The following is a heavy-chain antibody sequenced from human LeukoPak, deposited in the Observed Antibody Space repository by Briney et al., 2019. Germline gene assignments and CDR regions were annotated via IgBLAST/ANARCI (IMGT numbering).Heavy chain of an antibody. CDR2: ISSSSSTI. CDR1: GFTFSSYS. CDR3: ARPPGYGYN. Sequence: GGSLRLSCAASGFTFSSYSMNWVRQAPGKGLEWVSYISSSSSTIYYADSVKGRFTISRDNAKNSLYLQMNSLRAEDTAVYYCARPPGYGYNWGQGTLVTVSS. V-gene: IGHV3-48*01. D-gene: IGHD5-18*01. J-gene: IGHJ4*02.